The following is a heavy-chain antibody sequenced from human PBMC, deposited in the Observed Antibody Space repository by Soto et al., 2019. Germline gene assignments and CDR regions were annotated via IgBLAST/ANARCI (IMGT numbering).Heavy chain of an antibody. CDR3: ARGGYCSSTSCYALDYYYYGMDV. CDR2: IIPYNGNT. V-gene: IGHV1-18*01. CDR1: GGTFSSYT. D-gene: IGHD2-2*01. Sequence: ASVKVSCKASGGTFSSYTISWVRQAPGQGLEWMGRIIPYNGNTNYAQKLQGRVTMTTDTSTSTAYMELRSLRSDDTAVYYCARGGYCSSTSCYALDYYYYGMDVWGQGTTVTVSS. J-gene: IGHJ6*02.